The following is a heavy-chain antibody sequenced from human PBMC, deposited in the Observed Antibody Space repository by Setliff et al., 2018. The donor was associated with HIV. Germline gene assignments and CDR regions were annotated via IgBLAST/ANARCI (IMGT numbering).Heavy chain of an antibody. Sequence: ASVKVSCKPSEYSFTSYDINWVRQATGQGLEWMGWLNPNSHNTGYAQKFQGRVRFTADKSTSTAYMELSSLRSEDTAMYYCARDSVARRTLGYYYYMDVWGKGTTVTVS. CDR1: EYSFTSYD. CDR2: LNPNSHNT. J-gene: IGHJ6*03. CDR3: ARDSVARRTLGYYYYMDV. V-gene: IGHV1-8*01. D-gene: IGHD6-6*01.